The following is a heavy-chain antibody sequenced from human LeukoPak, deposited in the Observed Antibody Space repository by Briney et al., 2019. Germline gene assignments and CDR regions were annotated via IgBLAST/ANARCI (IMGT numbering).Heavy chain of an antibody. D-gene: IGHD2-15*01. V-gene: IGHV1-2*02. CDR1: GYTFTGYY. CDR2: INPHSGGR. CDR3: ARSEPILHYYYGMDV. Sequence: ASVKISCKASGYTFTGYYIHWVRQAPGQGLEWMGWINPHSGGRNYAQKFQGRVTMTRDTSISTAYMELSRLRSDDTAVYYCARSEPILHYYYGMDVWGQGTTLTPSS. J-gene: IGHJ6*02.